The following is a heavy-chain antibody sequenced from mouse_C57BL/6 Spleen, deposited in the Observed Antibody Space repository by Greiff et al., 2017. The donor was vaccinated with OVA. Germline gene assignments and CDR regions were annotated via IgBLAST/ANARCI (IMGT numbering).Heavy chain of an antibody. CDR1: GYTFTSYW. D-gene: IGHD1-1*01. V-gene: IGHV1-69*01. CDR2: IDPSDSYT. J-gene: IGHJ1*03. Sequence: QVQLQQPGAELVMPGASVKLSCKASGYTFTSYWMHWVKQRPGQGLEWIGEIDPSDSYTNYNQKFKGKSTLTVDKSSSTAYMQLSSLTSEDSAVYYCARRGNYYGSSPVYFDVWGTGTTVTVSS. CDR3: ARRGNYYGSSPVYFDV.